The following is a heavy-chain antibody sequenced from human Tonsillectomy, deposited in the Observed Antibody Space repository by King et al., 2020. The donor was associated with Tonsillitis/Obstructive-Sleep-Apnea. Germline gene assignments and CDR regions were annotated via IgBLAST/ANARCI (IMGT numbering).Heavy chain of an antibody. V-gene: IGHV1-2*02. CDR3: ASGRGMATPESGVVDY. CDR1: GYTFTGYY. J-gene: IGHJ4*02. CDR2: INPNSGGT. D-gene: IGHD5-24*01. Sequence: VQLVESGAEVKKPGASVKVSCTASGYTFTGYYMHWVRQAPGQGLEWMGWINPNSGGTNYAKKFQGRVTMTRATSISTAYMELSRLRSDDTAVYYCASGRGMATPESGVVDYWGQGTLVTVSS.